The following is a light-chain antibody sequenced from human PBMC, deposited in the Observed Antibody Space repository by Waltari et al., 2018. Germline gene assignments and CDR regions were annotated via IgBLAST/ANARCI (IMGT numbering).Light chain of an antibody. V-gene: IGKV3-20*01. CDR3: QQYGSSPPNT. Sequence: EIVLTQSPGTLSLSPGERATLSCRASQSVSRSYLPWYQQIPGQAPRLLIYGASSRATGIPDRFSGSGSGTDFTLTISRLEPEDFAVYYCQQYGSSPPNTFGQGTKLEIK. CDR1: QSVSRSY. CDR2: GAS. J-gene: IGKJ2*01.